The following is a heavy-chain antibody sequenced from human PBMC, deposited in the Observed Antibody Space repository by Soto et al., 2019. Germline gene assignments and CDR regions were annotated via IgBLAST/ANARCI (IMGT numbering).Heavy chain of an antibody. J-gene: IGHJ4*02. V-gene: IGHV3-30*04. Sequence: QVQLVESGGGVVQPGRSLRLSCAASGFTFTTYAIHWVRQAPGKGLEWVAVISNDGRGKYYADSVKGRFTISRDNSKNTLYLQMNSLRSDDTAVYYCAREQCFGGGRSCYYFDFWGQGTLVTVSS. CDR2: ISNDGRGK. D-gene: IGHD2-15*01. CDR1: GFTFTTYA. CDR3: AREQCFGGGRSCYYFDF.